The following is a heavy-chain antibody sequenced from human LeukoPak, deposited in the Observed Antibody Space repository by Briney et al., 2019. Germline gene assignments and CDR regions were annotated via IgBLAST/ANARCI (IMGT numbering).Heavy chain of an antibody. CDR2: IYYSGST. CDR3: AGHHPRNTVDF. V-gene: IGHV4-59*08. Sequence: NPSETLSLTCSVSGGSISSYYWSWIRQPPGKGLEWIGYIYYSGSTNFNPSLKSRVTISLDTSKNQFSLKLSSVTAADTAVYYCAGHHPRNTVDFWGQGTLVTVSS. CDR1: GGSISSYY. D-gene: IGHD2/OR15-2a*01. J-gene: IGHJ4*02.